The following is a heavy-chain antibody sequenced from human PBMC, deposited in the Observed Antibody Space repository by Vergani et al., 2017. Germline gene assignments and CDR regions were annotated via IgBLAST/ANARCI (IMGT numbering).Heavy chain of an antibody. V-gene: IGHV4-34*01. CDR1: GGAFTSYH. D-gene: IGHD1-1*01. J-gene: IGHJ6*03. CDR3: ARVNTGTNGHLYFYYYMDV. CDR2: VNHTGRP. Sequence: QVQLQQWGGGRLKPSETLSITCVVNGGAFTSYHWTWIRQSPGEGREWVGAVNHTGRPDYNPSLKSRLTNSVDKSRNQFSLTLISVTATDTALYFCARVNTGTNGHLYFYYYMDVWVQGTAVTVS.